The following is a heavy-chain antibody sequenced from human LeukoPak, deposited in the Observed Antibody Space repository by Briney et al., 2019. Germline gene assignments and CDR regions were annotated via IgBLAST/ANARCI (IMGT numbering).Heavy chain of an antibody. J-gene: IGHJ4*02. CDR3: ARDQRIVGATTIDY. CDR1: GASITSSSYF. Sequence: PSETLSLTCTVSGASITSSSYFWGWIRQPPGRGLRWIGITNYSGNTYSNPSLKSRITMSIDTSRNQFSLQLSSVTAADTAIYYCARDQRIVGATTIDYWGQGTLVTVPS. D-gene: IGHD1-26*01. CDR2: TNYSGNT. V-gene: IGHV4-39*07.